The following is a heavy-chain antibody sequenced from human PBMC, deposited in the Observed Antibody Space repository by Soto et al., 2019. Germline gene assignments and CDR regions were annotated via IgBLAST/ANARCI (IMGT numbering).Heavy chain of an antibody. D-gene: IGHD1-1*01. J-gene: IGHJ1*01. CDR2: MSFDGNRE. CDR3: AGGRSVRARDDGEH. CDR1: GFTFSSYS. V-gene: IGHV3-30-3*01. Sequence: QVQLVESGGGVVQPGRSLRLSCAASGFTFSSYSMHWVRQAPGKGLEWVAAMSFDGNREYFADSVKGRFTISRDNSKSTLSLQMTGLEADESGVYYCAGGRSVRARDDGEHWAQGTRVPVSS.